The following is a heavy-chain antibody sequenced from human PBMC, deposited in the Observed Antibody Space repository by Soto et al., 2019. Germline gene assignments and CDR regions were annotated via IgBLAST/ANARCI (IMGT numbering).Heavy chain of an antibody. J-gene: IGHJ4*02. V-gene: IGHV4-61*08. Sequence: PSETLSLTCTVSGDSVSGGGYYWTWIRQPPGKGLEWIGYISFTGDTTYNPSLRSRVTIAMHTSKNQFSLKLTSATAADTALYYCSRGVHYYHSMFWGPGPLVPVSS. CDR1: GDSVSGGGYY. CDR3: SRGVHYYHSMF. CDR2: ISFTGDT. D-gene: IGHD3-22*01.